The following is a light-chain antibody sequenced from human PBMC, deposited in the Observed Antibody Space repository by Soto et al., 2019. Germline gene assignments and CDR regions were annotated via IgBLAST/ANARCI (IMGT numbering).Light chain of an antibody. Sequence: EIVLTQSPATLSLSPGERATLSCRASQSVSSYLAWYQQKPGQAPRLLIYDASNRAIGIPARFSASGSWTDFTLPTSSLVPDDFAVYYCQQRYNCHPSTFGQGTRLEMK. CDR1: QSVSSY. CDR2: DAS. V-gene: IGKV3-11*01. J-gene: IGKJ5*01. CDR3: QQRYNCHPST.